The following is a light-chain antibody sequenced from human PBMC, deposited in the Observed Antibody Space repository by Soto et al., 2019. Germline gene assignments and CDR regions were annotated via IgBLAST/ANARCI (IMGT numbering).Light chain of an antibody. V-gene: IGLV2-18*02. CDR1: SSDIGSYNR. CDR2: DVS. J-gene: IGLJ1*01. CDR3: SSYTSSSTYV. Sequence: QSALTQPPSVSGSPGQSVAISCTGTSSDIGSYNRVSWYQQPPGTAPKLMIYDVSNRPSWVPDRFSGSKSGNTASLTISGLQAEDEADYYCSSYTSSSTYVFGTGTKVTVL.